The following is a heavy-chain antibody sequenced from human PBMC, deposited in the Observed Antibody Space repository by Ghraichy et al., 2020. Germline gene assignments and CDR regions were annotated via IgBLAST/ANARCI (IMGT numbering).Heavy chain of an antibody. CDR2: IKSKTDGGTT. V-gene: IGHV3-15*01. D-gene: IGHD6-19*01. Sequence: GESLNISCAASGFTFNNAGMSWVRQVPRKGLEWVGRIKSKTDGGTTDYAAPVEGRFTISSDESKNTLYLQMNSLKTEDTAVYYCTTGHPSSGWLFDHWGQGTLVTVSS. J-gene: IGHJ4*02. CDR1: GFTFNNAG. CDR3: TTGHPSSGWLFDH.